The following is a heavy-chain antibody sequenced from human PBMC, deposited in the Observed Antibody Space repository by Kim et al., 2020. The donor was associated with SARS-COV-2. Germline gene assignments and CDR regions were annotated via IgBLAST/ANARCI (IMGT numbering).Heavy chain of an antibody. CDR1: GFTFSSYA. CDR3: AKGADWETTTAVDI. V-gene: IGHV3-23*01. CDR2: ISGNGGST. J-gene: IGHJ3*02. Sequence: GGSLRLSCAASGFTFSSYAMSWVRQAPGKGLEWVSAISGNGGSTYNADSVKGRFTISRDNSKNTLYLQMNSLRAEDTAVYYCAKGADWETTTAVDIWGPGKLVTVSS. D-gene: IGHD4-17*01.